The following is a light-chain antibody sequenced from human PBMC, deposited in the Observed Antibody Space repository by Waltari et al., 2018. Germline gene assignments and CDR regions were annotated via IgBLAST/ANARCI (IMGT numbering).Light chain of an antibody. CDR2: RND. CDR3: ASWDDSLNGRWG. Sequence: QSELTQPPSASGTPGQKVTISCSGRYSNVGNNVVNWYQQFPGTAPKLLIYRNDQRPSGVPDRFAGSKSGTSASLAIIGLRSEDEADYYCASWDDSLNGRWGFGGGTKLTVL. CDR1: YSNVGNNV. J-gene: IGLJ2*01. V-gene: IGLV1-44*01.